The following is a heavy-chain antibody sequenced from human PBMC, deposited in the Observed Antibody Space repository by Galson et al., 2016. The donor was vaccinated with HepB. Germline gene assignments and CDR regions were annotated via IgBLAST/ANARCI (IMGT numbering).Heavy chain of an antibody. V-gene: IGHV3-74*01. Sequence: SLRLSCAASGFTFSSHWMNWVRQAPGKGLVWVSRIKSDGSDTSYEDSVRGRFTISRDNAKNTLYLQMDSLRAEDTAVYYCARGAGTTRAGSDYWGQGTLVTVSS. CDR3: ARGAGTTRAGSDY. CDR1: GFTFSSHW. D-gene: IGHD1-26*01. J-gene: IGHJ4*02. CDR2: IKSDGSDT.